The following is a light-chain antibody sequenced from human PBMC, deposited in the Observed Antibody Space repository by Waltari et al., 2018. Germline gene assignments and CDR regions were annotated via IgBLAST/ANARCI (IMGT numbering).Light chain of an antibody. J-gene: IGLJ1*01. V-gene: IGLV9-49*03. CDR2: VGTGGIVG. CDR3: GADHGSGSSFVYV. CDR1: RGSSNYK. Sequence: QPVLTQPPSASASLAASVTLTCTLSRGSSNYKVDWYQQRPGKGPRFVMRVGTGGIVGSKGDGIPDRFSVLGSGLNRYLTIKNIQEEDESDYHCGADHGSGSSFVYVFGTGTKVTVL.